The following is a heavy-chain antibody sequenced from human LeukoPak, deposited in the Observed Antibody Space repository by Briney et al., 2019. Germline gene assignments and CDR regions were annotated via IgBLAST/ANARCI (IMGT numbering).Heavy chain of an antibody. D-gene: IGHD1-26*01. CDR1: GGSISSYY. J-gene: IGHJ4*02. CDR3: ARENSGSYSEFDY. CDR2: IYTSGST. V-gene: IGHV4-4*07. Sequence: SETLSLTCTVSGGSISSYYWCWIRQPAGKGLEWIGRIYTSGSTNYNASLKSRVSMSVDTSKNQFSLKLSSVTAADTAVFYCARENSGSYSEFDYWGQGTLVNVSS.